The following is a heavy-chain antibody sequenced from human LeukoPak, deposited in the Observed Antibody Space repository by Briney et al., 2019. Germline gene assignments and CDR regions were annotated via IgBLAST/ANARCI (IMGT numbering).Heavy chain of an antibody. J-gene: IGHJ6*02. V-gene: IGHV3-21*01. D-gene: IGHD6-19*01. CDR3: ARGYGSGWSDYYGMDV. CDR2: ISSNNDYI. CDR1: GFTFSSYS. Sequence: PGGSLRLSCAASGFTFSSYSMNCVRQAPGKALEWVSSISSNNDYIYYADSVKSRFTISRDNAKNSLYKQMNSLRAEDTSVYYCARGYGSGWSDYYGMDVWGQGTTVTVSS.